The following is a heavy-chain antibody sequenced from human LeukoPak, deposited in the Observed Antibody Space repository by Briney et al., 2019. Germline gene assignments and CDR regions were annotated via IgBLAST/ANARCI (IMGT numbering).Heavy chain of an antibody. Sequence: GSLRLSCAASGFTFSSYSMNWVRQAPGKGLEWVSYISSTSSTIYYADSVKGRFAISRDNAKNSLYLQMNSLRAEDTAVYYCAREVCGGDCYSPLDYWGQGTLVTVSS. CDR1: GFTFSSYS. V-gene: IGHV3-48*01. D-gene: IGHD2-21*02. J-gene: IGHJ4*02. CDR2: ISSTSSTI. CDR3: AREVCGGDCYSPLDY.